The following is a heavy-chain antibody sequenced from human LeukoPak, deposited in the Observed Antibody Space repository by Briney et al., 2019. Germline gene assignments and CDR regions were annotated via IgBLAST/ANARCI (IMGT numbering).Heavy chain of an antibody. CDR2: IYSGGST. Sequence: PGGSLRLSCAASGFTVSSNYMSWVRQAPGKGLEWVSVIYSGGSTYYADSVKGRFTISRHSSKNTLYLQMNSLRAEDTAVYYCARGYYYDSSGYSSDAFNIWGQGTMVTVSS. D-gene: IGHD3-22*01. V-gene: IGHV3-53*04. CDR3: ARGYYYDSSGYSSDAFNI. CDR1: GFTVSSNY. J-gene: IGHJ3*02.